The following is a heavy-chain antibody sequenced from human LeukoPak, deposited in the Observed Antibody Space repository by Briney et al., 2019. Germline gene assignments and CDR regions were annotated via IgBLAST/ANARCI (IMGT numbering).Heavy chain of an antibody. CDR1: GFKFDDYG. CDR3: AKDRGGQWLVTSFDY. Sequence: GGPLRFSWAAAGFKFDDYGMCWGRQAPGEGLEWVGVISYDGSNKYYVASVKGRFTISRDNSKNTLYLQMNSLRPEDTAVYYCAKDRGGQWLVTSFDYWGQGTLVTVSS. V-gene: IGHV3-30*18. D-gene: IGHD6-19*01. J-gene: IGHJ4*02. CDR2: ISYDGSNK.